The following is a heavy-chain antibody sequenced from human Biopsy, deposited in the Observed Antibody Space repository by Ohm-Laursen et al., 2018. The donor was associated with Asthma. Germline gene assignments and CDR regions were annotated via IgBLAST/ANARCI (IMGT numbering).Heavy chain of an antibody. Sequence: SLRLSCAASGFTFSSFAMSWVRQAPGKGLEWVSAITRSAGRTDYADSVKGRFTISRDNSKNTLYLQMNSLRAEDTAVYYCAKDIGFREDYWGQGTLVTVSS. CDR1: GFTFSSFA. V-gene: IGHV3-23*01. J-gene: IGHJ4*02. CDR3: AKDIGFREDY. D-gene: IGHD5-24*01. CDR2: ITRSAGRT.